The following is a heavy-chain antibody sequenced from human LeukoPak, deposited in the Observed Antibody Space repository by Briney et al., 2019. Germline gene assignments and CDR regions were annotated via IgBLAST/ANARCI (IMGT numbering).Heavy chain of an antibody. D-gene: IGHD5-24*01. CDR3: TRVGYIDEGIDY. CDR1: GLIFSNAW. Sequence: GGSLRLSCVASGLIFSNAWMTWVRQAPGKGLEWVANIKQDGSKKSYVDSVKGRFTISRDNAKNSLYLQMNSLRAEDTAIYYCTRVGYIDEGIDYWGQGTLVTVSS. J-gene: IGHJ4*02. CDR2: IKQDGSKK. V-gene: IGHV3-7*04.